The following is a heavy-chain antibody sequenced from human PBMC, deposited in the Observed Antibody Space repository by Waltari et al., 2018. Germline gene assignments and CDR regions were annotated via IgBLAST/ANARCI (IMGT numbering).Heavy chain of an antibody. Sequence: QVHLVESGGGVVQPGGSLRLSCAASGFSLSSYGMHWVRQAPGKGLEWVAFITYDGSNKYYADSMKGRFTVSRDNSKNTLFLQMNTLRAEDTAVYYCAKDHVVVVPGGMTKVFDYWGQGTLVTVSS. CDR2: ITYDGSNK. D-gene: IGHD2-2*01. CDR1: GFSLSSYG. J-gene: IGHJ4*02. V-gene: IGHV3-30*02. CDR3: AKDHVVVVPGGMTKVFDY.